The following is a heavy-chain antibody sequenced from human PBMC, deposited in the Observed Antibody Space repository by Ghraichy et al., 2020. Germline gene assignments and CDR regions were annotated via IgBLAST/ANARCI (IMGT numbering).Heavy chain of an antibody. CDR1: GGSFSGYY. J-gene: IGHJ6*03. Sequence: SETLSLTCAVYGGSFSGYYWSWIRQPPGKGLEWIGEINHSGSTNYNPSLKSRVTISVDTSKNQFSLKLSSVTAADTAVYYCARVAPGTIFGVATLLAQSRYYYYMDVWGKGTTVTVSS. CDR2: INHSGST. CDR3: ARVAPGTIFGVATLLAQSRYYYYMDV. V-gene: IGHV4-34*01. D-gene: IGHD3-3*01.